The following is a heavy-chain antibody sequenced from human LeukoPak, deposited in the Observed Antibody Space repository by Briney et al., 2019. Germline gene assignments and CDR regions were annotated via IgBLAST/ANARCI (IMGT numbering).Heavy chain of an antibody. J-gene: IGHJ4*02. CDR1: GFTFSSYS. CDR2: IKSNTDGGTT. Sequence: GGSLRLSCAASGFTFSSYSMSWVRQAPGKGLEWVGRIKSNTDGGTTDHSTPVKGRFTISRDDLKNMLYLQMNSLKTEDTAAYYCITLSSSGWHWGQGTLVTVSS. CDR3: ITLSSSGWH. D-gene: IGHD6-19*01. V-gene: IGHV3-15*01.